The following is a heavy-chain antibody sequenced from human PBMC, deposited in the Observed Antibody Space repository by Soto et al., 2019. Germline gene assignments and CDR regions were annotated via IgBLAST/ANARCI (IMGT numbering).Heavy chain of an antibody. CDR1: GYSFTSYW. V-gene: IGHV5-10-1*01. Sequence: PGESLKISCKGSGYSFTSYWISWVRQMPGEGLEGMGRIDPSDSYTNYSPSFQGHVTISADKSISTSYLQRSSLKASDTAMYYWARQGIWSGYYDWFDPWGQGTLVTVSS. CDR3: ARQGIWSGYYDWFDP. D-gene: IGHD3-3*01. J-gene: IGHJ5*02. CDR2: IDPSDSYT.